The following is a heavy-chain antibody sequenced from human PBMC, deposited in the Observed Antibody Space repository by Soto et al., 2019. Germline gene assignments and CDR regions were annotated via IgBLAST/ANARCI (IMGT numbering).Heavy chain of an antibody. Sequence: SETLSLTCTVSGGSISSYYWSWIRQPPGKGLEWIGYIYYSGSTNYNPSLKSRVTISVDTSKNQFSLKLSSVTAADTAVYYRARGMYATTVTTYFDYWGQGTLVTVSS. V-gene: IGHV4-59*01. D-gene: IGHD4-17*01. CDR1: GGSISSYY. J-gene: IGHJ4*02. CDR2: IYYSGST. CDR3: ARGMYATTVTTYFDY.